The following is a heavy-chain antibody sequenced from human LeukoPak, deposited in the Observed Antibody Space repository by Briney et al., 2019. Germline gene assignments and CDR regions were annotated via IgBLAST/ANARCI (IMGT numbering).Heavy chain of an antibody. CDR1: GVSVTGGGYY. V-gene: IGHV4-31*03. CDR3: ATAEWEYFYFDS. J-gene: IGHJ4*02. CDR2: ASYSGGT. Sequence: SETLSLTCSVSGVSVTGGGYYWSWIRQHPGKGLEWIGFASYSGGTYYNPSLMSRITISVDRSQNQFSLRMRDVTAADTAVYFCATAEWEYFYFDSWGQGALVAVSS. D-gene: IGHD1-26*01.